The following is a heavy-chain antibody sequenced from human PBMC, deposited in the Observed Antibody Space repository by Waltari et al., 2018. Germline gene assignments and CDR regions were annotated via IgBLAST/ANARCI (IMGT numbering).Heavy chain of an antibody. Sequence: QVQLQESGPGLVKPSQTLSLTCTVSGGSISSGSYYWSWIRQPAGKGLEWIGRIFTSGIITYNPSLNSRVTISVDTSNNQFSLKLNSVTAADTAVYYCARGDYSNLLGYWGQGTLVTVSS. CDR3: ARGDYSNLLGY. D-gene: IGHD4-4*01. V-gene: IGHV4-61*02. CDR1: GGSISSGSYY. CDR2: IFTSGII. J-gene: IGHJ4*02.